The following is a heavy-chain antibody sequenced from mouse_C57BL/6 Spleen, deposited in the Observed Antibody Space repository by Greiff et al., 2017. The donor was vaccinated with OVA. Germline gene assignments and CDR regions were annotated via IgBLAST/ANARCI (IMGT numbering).Heavy chain of an antibody. J-gene: IGHJ3*01. V-gene: IGHV1-50*01. CDR3: ARVAITTVVGDAPWFAY. CDR1: GYTLTSYW. Sequence: QVQLQQPGAELVKPGASVKLSCKASGYTLTSYWMQWVKQRPGQGLEWIGEIDPSDSYTNYNQKFKGKATLTVDTSSSTAYRQLSSLTSEDSAVYYCARVAITTVVGDAPWFAYWGQGTLVTVSA. D-gene: IGHD1-1*01. CDR2: IDPSDSYT.